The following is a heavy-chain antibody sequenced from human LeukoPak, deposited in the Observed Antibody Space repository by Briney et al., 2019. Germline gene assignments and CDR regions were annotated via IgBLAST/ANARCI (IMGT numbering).Heavy chain of an antibody. V-gene: IGHV3-21*01. CDR1: GFTFSSYS. Sequence: PGGSLRLSCAASGFTFSSYSMNWVRQAPGKGLEWVSSISSSSSYIYYADSVKGRFTISRDNAKNSLYLQMNSLRAEDTAVYYCARERVATIGFDYWGQGTLVTVSS. J-gene: IGHJ4*02. D-gene: IGHD5-12*01. CDR2: ISSSSSYI. CDR3: ARERVATIGFDY.